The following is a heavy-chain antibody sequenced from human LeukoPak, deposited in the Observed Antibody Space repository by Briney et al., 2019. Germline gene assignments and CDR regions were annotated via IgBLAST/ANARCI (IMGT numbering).Heavy chain of an antibody. D-gene: IGHD6-13*01. CDR1: GYTFSGYY. Sequence: ASVKVSCTASGYTFSGYYMHWVRQAPGQGLEWMGWINPNSGGTNYAQKFQGRVTMTRDTSISTAYMELSRLRSDDTAVYYCAKGAPLSTTAAGTYFQHWGQGTLVTVSS. CDR2: INPNSGGT. CDR3: AKGAPLSTTAAGTYFQH. V-gene: IGHV1-2*02. J-gene: IGHJ1*01.